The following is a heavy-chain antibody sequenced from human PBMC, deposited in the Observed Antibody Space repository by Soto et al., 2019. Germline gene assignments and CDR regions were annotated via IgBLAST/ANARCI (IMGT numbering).Heavy chain of an antibody. CDR2: ISAYNGNT. CDR1: GGTFSSYA. D-gene: IGHD3-3*01. CDR3: ARDEWSDY. V-gene: IGHV1-18*01. J-gene: IGHJ4*02. Sequence: ASVKVSCKASGGTFSSYAISWVRQAPGQGLEWMGGISAYNGNTNYAQKLQGRVTMTTDTSTSTAYMELRSLRSDDTAVYYCARDEWSDYWGQGTQVTVSS.